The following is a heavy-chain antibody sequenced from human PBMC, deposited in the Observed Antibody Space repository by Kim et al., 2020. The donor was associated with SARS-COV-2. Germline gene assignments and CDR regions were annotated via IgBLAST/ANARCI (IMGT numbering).Heavy chain of an antibody. CDR3: AKGNYDILTGYYYYFDY. V-gene: IGHV3-30*18. D-gene: IGHD3-9*01. J-gene: IGHJ4*01. CDR2: ISYDGSNK. Sequence: GGSLRLSCAASGFTFSSYGMHWVRQAPGKGLEWVAVISYDGSNKYYADSVKGRFTISRDNSKNTLYLQMNSLRAEATAVYYCAKGNYDILTGYYYYFDY. CDR1: GFTFSSYG.